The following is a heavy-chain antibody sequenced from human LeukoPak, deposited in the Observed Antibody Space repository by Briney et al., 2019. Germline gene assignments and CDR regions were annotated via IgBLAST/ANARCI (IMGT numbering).Heavy chain of an antibody. CDR1: GYIFNNFD. Sequence: ASVKVSCKASGYIFNNFDINWVRQAPGQGLEWMGWMSPVSGIGGSAQRFQGRVTLTRDTSISTAYMEVSNLRSDDTAFYYCARAPMGTAALYWGQGTLVTVSS. CDR3: ARAPMGTAALY. J-gene: IGHJ4*02. D-gene: IGHD2-2*01. V-gene: IGHV1-8*01. CDR2: MSPVSGIG.